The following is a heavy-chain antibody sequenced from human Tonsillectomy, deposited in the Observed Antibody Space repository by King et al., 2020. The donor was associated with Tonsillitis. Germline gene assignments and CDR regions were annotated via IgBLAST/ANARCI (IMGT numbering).Heavy chain of an antibody. CDR3: ARVGYSGTYYNY. V-gene: IGHV3-21*01. Sequence: QLVQSGGGLVKPGGSLRLSCAASGFTFSSYTMNWVRRAPGKGLEWVSSISDRSSYIYYADSVKGRFTISRDNAKNSLYLQMNSLRAEDTAVYYCARVGYSGTYYNYWGQGTLVTVSS. CDR2: ISDRSSYI. J-gene: IGHJ4*02. CDR1: GFTFSSYT. D-gene: IGHD1-26*01.